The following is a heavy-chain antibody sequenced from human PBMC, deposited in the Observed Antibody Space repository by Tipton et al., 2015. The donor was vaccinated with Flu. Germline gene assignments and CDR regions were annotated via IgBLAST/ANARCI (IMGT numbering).Heavy chain of an antibody. CDR3: ARDQRHYYDSSGYYYYYYYGMDV. D-gene: IGHD3-22*01. J-gene: IGHJ6*02. CDR2: IYYSAST. Sequence: LRLSCTVSGGSISSGGYYWSWIRQHPGKGLEWIGYIYYSASTYYNPSLKSRVTISVDTSKNQFSLKLSSVTAADTAVYYCARDQRHYYDSSGYYYYYYYGMDVWGQGTTVTVSS. V-gene: IGHV4-31*02. CDR1: GGSISSGGYY.